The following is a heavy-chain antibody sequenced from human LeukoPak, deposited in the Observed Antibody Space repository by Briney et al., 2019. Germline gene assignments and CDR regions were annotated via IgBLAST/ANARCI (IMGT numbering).Heavy chain of an antibody. CDR2: ISAYNGNT. Sequence: GASVKVSCKASGYTFTSYGISWVRQAPGQGLEWMGWISAYNGNTNYAQKLQGRVTMTTDTSTSTAYMELRSLRSDDTAVYYCARDHPPNYYDSYFDYWGQGTLVTVSS. J-gene: IGHJ4*02. CDR3: ARDHPPNYYDSYFDY. V-gene: IGHV1-18*01. D-gene: IGHD3-22*01. CDR1: GYTFTSYG.